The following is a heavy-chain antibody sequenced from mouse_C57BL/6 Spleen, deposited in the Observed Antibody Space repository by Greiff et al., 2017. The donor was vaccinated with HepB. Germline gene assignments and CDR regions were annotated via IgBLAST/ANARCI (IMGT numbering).Heavy chain of an antibody. Sequence: QVQLQQSGAELARPGASVKLSCKASGYTFTSYGISWVKQRTGQGLEWIGEIYPRSGNTYYNEKFKGKATLTADKSSSTAYMELRSLTSEDSAVYFCARFTTVVATPAWFAYWGQGTLVTFSA. CDR2: IYPRSGNT. J-gene: IGHJ3*01. CDR1: GYTFTSYG. V-gene: IGHV1-81*01. D-gene: IGHD1-1*01. CDR3: ARFTTVVATPAWFAY.